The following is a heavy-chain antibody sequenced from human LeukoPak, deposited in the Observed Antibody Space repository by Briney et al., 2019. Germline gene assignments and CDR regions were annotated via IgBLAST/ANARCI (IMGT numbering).Heavy chain of an antibody. J-gene: IGHJ3*02. CDR3: ARLYYDILTGPVWSAFDI. CDR2: IKQDGSEK. CDR1: GFTFSSYW. D-gene: IGHD3-9*01. V-gene: IGHV3-7*01. Sequence: PRGSLRLSCAASGFTFSSYWMSWVRQAPGKGLEWVANIKQDGSEKYYVDSVKGRFTISRDNAKNSLYLQMNSLRAEDTAVYYCARLYYDILTGPVWSAFDIWGQGTMVTVSS.